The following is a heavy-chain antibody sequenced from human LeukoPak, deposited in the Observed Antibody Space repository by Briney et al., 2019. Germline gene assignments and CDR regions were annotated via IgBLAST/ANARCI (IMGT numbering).Heavy chain of an antibody. J-gene: IGHJ4*02. CDR1: GYTFTGYY. D-gene: IGHD2-2*02. CDR2: INPKSGGT. CDR3: ATPGPKAIPDFDY. Sequence: ASVKVSCKASGYTFTGYYLHWVRQAPGQGLEWMGRINPKSGGTDYAQKFQGRVTMTRDTSINTAYMELSRLRSDDTAVYYCATPGPKAIPDFDYWGQGTLVTVSS. V-gene: IGHV1-2*06.